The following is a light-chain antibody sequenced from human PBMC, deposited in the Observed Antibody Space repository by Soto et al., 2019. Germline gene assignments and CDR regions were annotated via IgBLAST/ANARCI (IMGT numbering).Light chain of an antibody. CDR1: HDISKY. V-gene: IGKV1-33*01. J-gene: IGKJ2*01. CDR3: QQYDNLYT. CDR2: GAS. Sequence: DIQMTQSPSSLSASVGDRVTITCQASHDISKYLNWYQQKPGKAPNLLIYGASNLETGVPSRFSGSGSGTYFTLTISSLQPEDIGTYYCQQYDNLYTFGLGTKVEVK.